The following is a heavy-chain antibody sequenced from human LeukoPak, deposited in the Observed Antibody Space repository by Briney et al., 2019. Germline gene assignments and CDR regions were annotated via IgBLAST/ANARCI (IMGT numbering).Heavy chain of an antibody. Sequence: GGSLRLSCAASGFTFSSYSMNWVRQAPGKGLEWVSSISSSSSYIYYADSVKGRFTISRDNAKNSLCLQMNSLRAEDTAVYYCASLKSGYYNWGQGTLVTVSS. CDR2: ISSSSSYI. CDR3: ASLKSGYYN. V-gene: IGHV3-21*01. CDR1: GFTFSSYS. D-gene: IGHD3-22*01. J-gene: IGHJ4*02.